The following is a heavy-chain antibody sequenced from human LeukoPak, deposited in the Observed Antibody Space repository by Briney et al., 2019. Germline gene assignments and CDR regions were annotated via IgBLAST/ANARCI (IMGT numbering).Heavy chain of an antibody. J-gene: IGHJ4*02. CDR1: GYTFTGYY. V-gene: IGHV1-2*02. D-gene: IGHD3-16*02. CDR3: ARGDYVWGSYLPTYYFDY. Sequence: GASVKVSCKASGYTFTGYYMHWVRQAPGQGLEWMGWINPNSGGTNYAQKFQGRVTMTRDTSINTAYMELSRLRSDDTAVYYCARGDYVWGSYLPTYYFDYWGQGTLVTVSS. CDR2: INPNSGGT.